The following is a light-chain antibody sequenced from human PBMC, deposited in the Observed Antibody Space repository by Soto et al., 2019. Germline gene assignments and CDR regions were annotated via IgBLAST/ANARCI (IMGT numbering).Light chain of an antibody. V-gene: IGKV2-28*01. J-gene: IGKJ1*01. Sequence: EIVMTQSPVSLPVTPGEPASISCRSSQSLLHSNGYHYLDWYLQKPGQSPQLLIYLGSIRAPGVPDRFSGSGSGTAFTLTISSVEAEDVGVYYCMQPLQTTWTFGRGTKVEIK. CDR3: MQPLQTTWT. CDR1: QSLLHSNGYHY. CDR2: LGS.